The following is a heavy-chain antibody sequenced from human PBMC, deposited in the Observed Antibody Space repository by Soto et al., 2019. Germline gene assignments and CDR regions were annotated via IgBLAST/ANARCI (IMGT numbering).Heavy chain of an antibody. D-gene: IGHD3-10*01. V-gene: IGHV3-48*02. Sequence: EVQLVESGGGLVQPGGSLRLSCAASGFTFSSYSMNWVRQAPGKGLEWVSYISSSSSTIYYADSVKGRFTISRDNAKNSLYLQMNSLRDEDTAVYYCARDAATMVRGVIYFDYWGQGTLVTVSS. CDR3: ARDAATMVRGVIYFDY. CDR2: ISSSSSTI. J-gene: IGHJ4*02. CDR1: GFTFSSYS.